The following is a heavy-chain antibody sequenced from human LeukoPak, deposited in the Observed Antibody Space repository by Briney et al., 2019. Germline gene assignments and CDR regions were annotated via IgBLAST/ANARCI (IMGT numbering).Heavy chain of an antibody. CDR3: ARWGYDILTGEGYYYYYMDV. CDR2: IRGDNGDT. CDR1: GYTFSSYG. Sequence: ASVKVSCKTSGYTFSSYGITWVRQAPGQGLEWVGWIRGDNGDTNYAQKLQGRVTMTRDTSISTAYMELSRLRSDDTAVYYCARWGYDILTGEGYYYYYMDVWGKGTTVTVSS. J-gene: IGHJ6*03. D-gene: IGHD3-9*01. V-gene: IGHV1-18*01.